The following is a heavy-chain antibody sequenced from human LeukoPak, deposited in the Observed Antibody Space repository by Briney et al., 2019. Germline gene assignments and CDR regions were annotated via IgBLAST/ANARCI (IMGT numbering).Heavy chain of an antibody. D-gene: IGHD1-1*01. CDR3: ARVRPTSN. Sequence: ASVKVSCKTSGYPFTTYHMHWLRQAPGQGLEWMGIINPNDGNTNYARRFQGRVSLTRDTSSSTVYMDLSSLTSEDTAVYYCARVRPTSNWGQGTLVTVSS. J-gene: IGHJ4*02. CDR2: INPNDGNT. V-gene: IGHV1-46*01. CDR1: GYPFTTYH.